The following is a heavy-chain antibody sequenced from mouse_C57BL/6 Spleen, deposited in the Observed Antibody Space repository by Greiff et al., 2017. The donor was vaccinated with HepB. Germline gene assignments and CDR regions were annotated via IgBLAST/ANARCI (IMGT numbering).Heavy chain of an antibody. J-gene: IGHJ2*01. CDR3: ARGYGSFGD. CDR1: GYAFSSSW. V-gene: IGHV1-82*01. Sequence: VQLQQSGPELVKPGASVKISCTASGYAFSSSWMNWVKQRPGKGLEWIGRINPGDGATNYNGKFKGKATLTADKSSSTAYMQLSSLTSEDSAVYFCARGYGSFGDWGQGTTLTVSS. CDR2: INPGDGAT. D-gene: IGHD1-1*01.